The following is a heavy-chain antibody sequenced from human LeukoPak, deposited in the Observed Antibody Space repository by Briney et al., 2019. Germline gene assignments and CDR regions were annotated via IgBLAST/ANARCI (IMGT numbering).Heavy chain of an antibody. CDR1: GFTFSRYW. CDR2: IKEDGSEA. CDR3: ARSMTTVTTRFFDL. V-gene: IGHV3-7*03. Sequence: GGSLRLSCAAAGFTFSRYWMSWVRQATGKGLECVAKIKEDGSEAHYVDSVKGRFTVSRDNVKNSLFLQMDSLRAEDTALYYCARSMTTVTTRFFDLWGRGTLVTVSS. J-gene: IGHJ2*01. D-gene: IGHD4-17*01.